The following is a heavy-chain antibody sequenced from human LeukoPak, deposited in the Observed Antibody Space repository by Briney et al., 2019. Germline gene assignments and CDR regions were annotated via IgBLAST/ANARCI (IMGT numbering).Heavy chain of an antibody. CDR3: ARDWESAKGGNWFDP. CDR2: ISSSSSYI. Sequence: GGSLRLSCAASGFTFSSYSMNWVRQAPGKGLECVSYISSSSSYIYYADSVKGRFTLPRHNAKNSLYLQMNSRRAEDTGVYYCARDWESAKGGNWFDPWGQGTLVTVSS. D-gene: IGHD1-26*01. V-gene: IGHV3-21*01. CDR1: GFTFSSYS. J-gene: IGHJ5*02.